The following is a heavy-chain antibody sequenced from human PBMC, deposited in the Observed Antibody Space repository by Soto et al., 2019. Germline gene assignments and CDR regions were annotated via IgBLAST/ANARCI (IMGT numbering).Heavy chain of an antibody. CDR2: IYWNDDK. J-gene: IGHJ4*02. D-gene: IGHD3-3*01. Sequence: QITLKESGPTLVKPTQTLTLTCTFSGFSLSTSGVGVGWIRQPPGKALEWLALIYWNDDKRYSPSLKSRLTITKDTSKNQVVLTMTNMDPVDTATYYCAHTLFGVVISHFDYWGQGTLVTVSS. CDR1: GFSLSTSGVG. CDR3: AHTLFGVVISHFDY. V-gene: IGHV2-5*01.